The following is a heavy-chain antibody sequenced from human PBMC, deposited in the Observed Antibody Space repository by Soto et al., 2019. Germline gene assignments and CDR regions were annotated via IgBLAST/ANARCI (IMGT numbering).Heavy chain of an antibody. CDR2: ISSSSSYI. D-gene: IGHD6-19*01. V-gene: IGHV3-21*01. J-gene: IGHJ4*02. CDR3: ARSRGYSSGWVNY. Sequence: EVQLVESGGGLVKPGGSLRLSCAASGFTFSSYSMNWVRQAPGKGLEWVSSISSSSSYIYYADSVKGRFTISRDNAKNSLYLQMNSLRAEDTAVYYCARSRGYSSGWVNYWGQGTLVTVSS. CDR1: GFTFSSYS.